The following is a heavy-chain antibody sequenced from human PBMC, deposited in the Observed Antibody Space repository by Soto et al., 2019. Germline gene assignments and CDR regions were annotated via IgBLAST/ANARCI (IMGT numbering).Heavy chain of an antibody. Sequence: SVKVSCKASGGTFSSYAISWVRQAPGQGLEWMGGIIPIFGTANYAQKFQGRVTITADESTSTAYMELSSLRSEDTAVYYCARKSGRKYRSRWFSWLDPWGQVTLVTVSS. V-gene: IGHV1-69*13. CDR1: GGTFSSYA. D-gene: IGHD6-13*01. J-gene: IGHJ5*02. CDR2: IIPIFGTA. CDR3: ARKSGRKYRSRWFSWLDP.